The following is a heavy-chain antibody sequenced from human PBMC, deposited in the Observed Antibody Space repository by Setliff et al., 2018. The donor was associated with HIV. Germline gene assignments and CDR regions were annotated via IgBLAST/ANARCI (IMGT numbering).Heavy chain of an antibody. CDR2: ISYSGDNR. CDR3: AKDQGTTVTTWDH. CDR1: GFSFSDYY. V-gene: IGHV3-23*01. J-gene: IGHJ4*02. D-gene: IGHD4-4*01. Sequence: PGGSLRLSCAASGFSFSDYYMSWIRQAPGKGLEWVSSISYSGDNRYYADSVKGRFTISRDNSKNTVYLQMNSLRAEDTAVYYCAKDQGTTVTTWDHWGQGTLVTVSS.